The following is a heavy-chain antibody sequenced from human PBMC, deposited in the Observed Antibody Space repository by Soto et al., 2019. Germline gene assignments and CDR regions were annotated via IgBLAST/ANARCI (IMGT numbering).Heavy chain of an antibody. D-gene: IGHD5-18*01. V-gene: IGHV3-7*01. CDR1: GFTFSSYW. CDR2: IKQDGSEK. J-gene: IGHJ4*02. Sequence: GGSLRLSCAASGFTFSSYWMSWVRQAPGKGLEWVANIKQDGSEKYYVDSVKGRFTISRDNAKNSLYLQMNSLRAEDTAVYYCARAAGTWIQLWLLNYFGYWGQGTLVTVSS. CDR3: ARAAGTWIQLWLLNYFGY.